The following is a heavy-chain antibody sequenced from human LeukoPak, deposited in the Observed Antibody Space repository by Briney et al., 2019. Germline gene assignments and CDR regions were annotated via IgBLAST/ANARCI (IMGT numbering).Heavy chain of an antibody. D-gene: IGHD6-13*01. V-gene: IGHV3-11*04. CDR1: GFTFSDYY. J-gene: IGHJ5*02. CDR2: ISSSGSTI. Sequence: GGSLRLSCAASGFTFSDYYMSWIRQAPGKGLEWVSYISSSGSTIYYADSVKGRFTISRDNAKNSLYLQMNSLRAEDTAVYYCARGQPTRRSWSRSSSHVPMPMNNWFDPWGQGTLVTVSS. CDR3: ARGQPTRRSWSRSSSHVPMPMNNWFDP.